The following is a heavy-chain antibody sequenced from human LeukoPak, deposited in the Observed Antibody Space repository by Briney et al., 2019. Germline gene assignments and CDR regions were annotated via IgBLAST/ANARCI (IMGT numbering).Heavy chain of an antibody. CDR3: AKGSSSWGGDFDY. CDR2: ISSSSSYI. V-gene: IGHV3-21*04. CDR1: GFTFSSYS. D-gene: IGHD6-13*01. Sequence: GGSLRLSCAASGFTFSSYSMNWVRQAPGKGLEWVSSISSSSSYIYYADSVKGRFTISRDNAKNSLYLQMNSLRAEDTALYYCAKGSSSWGGDFDYWGQGTLVTVSS. J-gene: IGHJ4*02.